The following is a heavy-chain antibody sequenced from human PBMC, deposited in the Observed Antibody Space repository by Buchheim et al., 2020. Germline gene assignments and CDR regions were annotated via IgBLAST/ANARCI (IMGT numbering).Heavy chain of an antibody. CDR2: IHSDGTNA. CDR3: VAYYYDGSVGY. CDR1: GSTLTNHG. D-gene: IGHD3-22*01. V-gene: IGHV3-33*01. J-gene: IGHJ4*02. Sequence: QVQLVESGGGVVQPGRSLRLSCAASGSTLTNHGMHWVRQAPGKGLEWVAQIHSDGTNADYVDPVKDRFTISRDNSKNTLYLQMNSLRAEDTAVYYCVAYYYDGSVGYWGQGTL.